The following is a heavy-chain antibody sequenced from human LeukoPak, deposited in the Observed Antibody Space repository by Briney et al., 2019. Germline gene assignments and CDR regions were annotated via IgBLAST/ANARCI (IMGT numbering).Heavy chain of an antibody. V-gene: IGHV3-7*03. J-gene: IGHJ4*02. D-gene: IGHD3-10*01. CDR1: GFTFSSYW. Sequence: GGSLRLSCAASGFTFSSYWMNWVRQAPGKGLEWVANIRQDGSEKYYVDSVKGRFTISRDNAKNSLYLQMNSLRAEDTALYYCAKGPLKWFGELPDYWGQGTLVTVSS. CDR2: IRQDGSEK. CDR3: AKGPLKWFGELPDY.